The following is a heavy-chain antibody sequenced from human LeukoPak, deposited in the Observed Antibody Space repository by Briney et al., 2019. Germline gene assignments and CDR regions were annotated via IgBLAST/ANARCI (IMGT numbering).Heavy chain of an antibody. CDR3: ASDGNDYGDFMDY. D-gene: IGHD4-17*01. J-gene: IGHJ4*02. Sequence: GGSMRLSCTTSGFSFSSYYMTWVRQPPGKGLEWVATIKQDGSQTHYVDSVKGRFTISRDNAKNSLYLQMFSLRAEDTAVYYCASDGNDYGDFMDYWGQGTLVTVSS. CDR2: IKQDGSQT. V-gene: IGHV3-7*01. CDR1: GFSFSSYY.